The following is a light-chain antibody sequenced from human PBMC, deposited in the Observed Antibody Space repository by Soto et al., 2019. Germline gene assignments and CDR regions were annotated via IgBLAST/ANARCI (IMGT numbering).Light chain of an antibody. Sequence: EVLLTQSPAALSVSPGETATLSCRASHSVVDNLAWYQQRPGQAPRLLIYRATSRATGVPARFSGSGTGTEFTLTIRRLQSEDFAVYDCQQYDVWPPITFGQGTRLAI. CDR2: RAT. J-gene: IGKJ5*01. CDR3: QQYDVWPPIT. V-gene: IGKV3-15*01. CDR1: HSVVDN.